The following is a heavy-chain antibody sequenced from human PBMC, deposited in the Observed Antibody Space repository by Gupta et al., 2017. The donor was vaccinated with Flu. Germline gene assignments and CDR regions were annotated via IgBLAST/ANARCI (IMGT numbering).Heavy chain of an antibody. CDR2: ISWKSGSV. D-gene: IGHD6-13*01. V-gene: IGHV3-9*01. Sequence: SVFNLDDHAMHWVRLAPGKGLEWVSGISWKSGSVGDADSVKGRFTISRDNAKKSLYLQMDSLRTEDTAFYYCVKDSLSSSWSLFDYWGQGTRVTVSS. J-gene: IGHJ4*02. CDR3: VKDSLSSSWSLFDY. CDR1: VFNLDDHA.